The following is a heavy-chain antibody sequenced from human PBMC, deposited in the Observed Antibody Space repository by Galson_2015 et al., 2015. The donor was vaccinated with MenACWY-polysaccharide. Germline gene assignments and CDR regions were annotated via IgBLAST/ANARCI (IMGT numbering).Heavy chain of an antibody. CDR1: GFTFDDYA. Sequence: SLRLSCAASGFTFDDYAMHWVRQAPGKGLEWVSGISWNSGSIGYADSVKGRFTISRDNAKNSLYLQMNSLRAEDTALYYCAKDRSVDCSSTSCYRDGMDVGGQGTPVTVSS. D-gene: IGHD2-2*01. J-gene: IGHJ6*02. V-gene: IGHV3-9*01. CDR3: AKDRSVDCSSTSCYRDGMDV. CDR2: ISWNSGSI.